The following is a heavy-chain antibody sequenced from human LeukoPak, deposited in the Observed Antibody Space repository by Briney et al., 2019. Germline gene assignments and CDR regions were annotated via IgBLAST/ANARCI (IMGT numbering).Heavy chain of an antibody. D-gene: IGHD3-10*01. CDR2: ISGADGET. J-gene: IGHJ5*02. V-gene: IGHV1-18*04. Sequence: ASVTVSCKASGYTFTDYAITWVRQAPGQGLEWAGWISGADGETKSVQKFQGRVTMTTDTSTRTAYMELRSLRSDDTAIFYCARDADGSGTLLDLWGQGTLVTVSS. CDR1: GYTFTDYA. CDR3: ARDADGSGTLLDL.